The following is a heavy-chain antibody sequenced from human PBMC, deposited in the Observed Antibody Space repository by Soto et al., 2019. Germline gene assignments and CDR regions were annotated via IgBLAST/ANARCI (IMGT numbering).Heavy chain of an antibody. Sequence: PGGSLRLSCAASGFTFSSYEMNWVRQAPGKGLEWVSYISSSGSTIYYADSVKGRFTISRDNAKSSLYLQMNSLRAEDTAVYYCARDPTSTIFGVVPGYYGMDVWGQGTTVTVSS. CDR1: GFTFSSYE. J-gene: IGHJ6*02. CDR2: ISSSGSTI. V-gene: IGHV3-48*03. CDR3: ARDPTSTIFGVVPGYYGMDV. D-gene: IGHD3-3*01.